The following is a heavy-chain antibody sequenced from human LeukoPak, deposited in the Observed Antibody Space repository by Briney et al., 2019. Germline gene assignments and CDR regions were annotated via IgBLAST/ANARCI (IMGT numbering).Heavy chain of an antibody. D-gene: IGHD6-19*01. CDR3: ARHPGGWQWLIDI. CDR1: GFTFSSYS. V-gene: IGHV3-7*01. Sequence: PGGSLRLSCAASGFTFSSYSMNWVRQAPGKGLEWVANIKQDGAEQYYVDSVKGRFTISRDNAKNSLYLQMNSLRAEDTAVYYCARHPGGWQWLIDIWGQGTMVTVSS. CDR2: IKQDGAEQ. J-gene: IGHJ3*02.